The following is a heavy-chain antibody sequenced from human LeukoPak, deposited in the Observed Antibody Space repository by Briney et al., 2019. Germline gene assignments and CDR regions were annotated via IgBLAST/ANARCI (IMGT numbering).Heavy chain of an antibody. CDR3: AGAYYDFWSGYQDAYYGMDV. CDR1: GGSFSSYC. CDR2: IYYSGST. V-gene: IGHV4-59*01. J-gene: IGHJ6*02. Sequence: AETLSLTCTASGGSFSSYCLSWIRQPPGKGLERLGYIYYSGSTNNNPTLNSRITISVDTSKNPFSLKLSTVTAADTAVDYCAGAYYDFWSGYQDAYYGMDVWGQGTTVTVS. D-gene: IGHD3-3*01.